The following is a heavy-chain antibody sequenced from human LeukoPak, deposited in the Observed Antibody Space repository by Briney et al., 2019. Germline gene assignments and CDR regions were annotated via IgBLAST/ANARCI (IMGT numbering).Heavy chain of an antibody. Sequence: GGSLRLSCAASGFTFSSYAMHWVRQAPGKGLEWVAVISYDGSNKYYADSVKGRFTISRDNSKNTLYLQMNSLRAEDTAVYYCAREPQGVLARFLDYWGQGTLVTVSS. CDR2: ISYDGSNK. D-gene: IGHD3-10*01. CDR3: AREPQGVLARFLDY. CDR1: GFTFSSYA. J-gene: IGHJ4*02. V-gene: IGHV3-30*04.